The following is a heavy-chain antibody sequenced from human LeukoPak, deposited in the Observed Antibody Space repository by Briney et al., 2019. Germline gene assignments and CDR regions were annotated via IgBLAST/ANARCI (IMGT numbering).Heavy chain of an antibody. D-gene: IGHD3-10*01. J-gene: IGHJ1*01. Sequence: GGSLRLSCAASGFTFSNYAMSWVRQAPGKGLEWVSTISGSGGTTYYADSVEGRFTISRDNSKNTLYLQMSSLRAEDTAIYYCAKDEGLYRGVESFHNWGQGTLVTVSS. CDR1: GFTFSNYA. CDR2: ISGSGGTT. V-gene: IGHV3-23*01. CDR3: AKDEGLYRGVESFHN.